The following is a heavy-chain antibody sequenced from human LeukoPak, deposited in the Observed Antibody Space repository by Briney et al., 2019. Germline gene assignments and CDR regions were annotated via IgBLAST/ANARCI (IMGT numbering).Heavy chain of an antibody. D-gene: IGHD4-17*01. CDR1: GFTFSSYS. Sequence: GGSLRLSCAASGFTFSSYSMNWVRRAPGKGLEWVSSISSSSSYIYYADSVKGRFTISRDNAKNSLYLQMNSLRAEDTAVYYCARDGPYDYGDQIGIMDVWGQGTTVTVSS. CDR3: ARDGPYDYGDQIGIMDV. V-gene: IGHV3-21*01. J-gene: IGHJ6*02. CDR2: ISSSSSYI.